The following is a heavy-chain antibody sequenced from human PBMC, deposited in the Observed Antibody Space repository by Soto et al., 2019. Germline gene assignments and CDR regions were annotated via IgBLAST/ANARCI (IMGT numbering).Heavy chain of an antibody. V-gene: IGHV4-39*01. D-gene: IGHD2-15*01. J-gene: IGHJ3*02. CDR2: IYYSGST. CDR3: ARQVYCSGGSCYSRPYDAFDI. CDR1: GGSISSSSYY. Sequence: SETLSLTCTVSGGSISSSSYYWGWIRQPPGKGLEWIGSIYYSGSTYYNPSLKSRVTISVDTSKNQFSLKLSSVTAADTAVYYCARQVYCSGGSCYSRPYDAFDIWGQGTMVTVSS.